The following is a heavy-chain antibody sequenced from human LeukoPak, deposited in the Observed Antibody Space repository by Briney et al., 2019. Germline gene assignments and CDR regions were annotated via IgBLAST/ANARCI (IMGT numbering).Heavy chain of an antibody. V-gene: IGHV3-33*01. CDR1: GFTFSSYG. Sequence: GRSLRLSCAASGFTFSSYGMHWVRQAPGKGLEWVAVIWYDGSNKYYADSVKGRFTISRDNSKNTLYLQMNSLRAEDTAVYYCARSGGDYAEPWDYWGQGTLVTVSS. D-gene: IGHD4-17*01. J-gene: IGHJ4*02. CDR2: IWYDGSNK. CDR3: ARSGGDYAEPWDY.